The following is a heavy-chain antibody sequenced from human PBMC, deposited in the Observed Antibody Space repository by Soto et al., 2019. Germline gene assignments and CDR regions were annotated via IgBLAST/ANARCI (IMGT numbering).Heavy chain of an antibody. CDR3: AKDGPPPGPQWEHAHYFDY. V-gene: IGHV3-30*18. J-gene: IGHJ4*02. CDR1: GFTFSSYG. D-gene: IGHD1-26*01. CDR2: ISYDGSNK. Sequence: PGGSLRLSCAASGFTFSSYGMHWVRQAPGKGLEWVAVISYDGSNKYYADSVKGRFTISRDNSKNTLYLQMNSLRAEDTAVYYCAKDGPPPGPQWEHAHYFDYWGQGTLVTSPQ.